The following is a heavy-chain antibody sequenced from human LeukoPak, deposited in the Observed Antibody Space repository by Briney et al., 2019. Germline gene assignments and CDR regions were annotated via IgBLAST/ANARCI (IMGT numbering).Heavy chain of an antibody. CDR2: IGGSDGRT. J-gene: IGHJ6*03. Sequence: PGGSLRLSCAASGFTFSTYAMSWVRQAPGKGLEWVSLIGGSDGRTRYADSVKGRFTISRDNSKNTLYLEMNSLSAEATAVYYCAKDSRSYDWWYMDVWGKGTTVTISS. CDR3: AKDSRSYDWWYMDV. V-gene: IGHV3-23*01. CDR1: GFTFSTYA. D-gene: IGHD3-16*01.